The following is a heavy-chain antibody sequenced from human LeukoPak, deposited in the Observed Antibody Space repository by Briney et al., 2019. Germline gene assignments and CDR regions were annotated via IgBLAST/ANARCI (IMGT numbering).Heavy chain of an antibody. CDR2: ISTNNGNT. V-gene: IGHV1-18*01. CDR1: GYTFTNYH. Sequence: ASVKVSCKASGYTFTNYHISWVRQAPGQGLEWMGWISTNNGNTNYAQNLQGRVTMTKDTSTSTAYMELRSLRSDDTAVYYCALISYCTSVTCFFLDYWGQGTLVSVSS. CDR3: ALISYCTSVTCFFLDY. J-gene: IGHJ4*02. D-gene: IGHD2-8*01.